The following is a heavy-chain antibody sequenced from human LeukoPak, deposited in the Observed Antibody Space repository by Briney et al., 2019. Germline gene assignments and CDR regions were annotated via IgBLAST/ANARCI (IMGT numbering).Heavy chain of an antibody. CDR3: ARTYSSADRIDY. Sequence: GGSLRLSCAASGFPFSSYEMNWVRQAPGKGLVGVSYISSSGSTIYYADSVKGRFTISRDNAKNSLYLQINSLRAEDSAVYYCARTYSSADRIDYWGQGTLVTVSS. V-gene: IGHV3-48*03. CDR1: GFPFSSYE. D-gene: IGHD6-19*01. CDR2: ISSSGSTI. J-gene: IGHJ4*02.